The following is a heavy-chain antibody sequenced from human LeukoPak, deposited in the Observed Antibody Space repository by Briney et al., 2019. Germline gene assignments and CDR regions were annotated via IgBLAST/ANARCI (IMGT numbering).Heavy chain of an antibody. CDR3: ARVVGGATGNNWFDP. J-gene: IGHJ5*02. D-gene: IGHD1-14*01. CDR1: GYTFTSYG. CDR2: ISAYNGNT. Sequence: ASVKVSCKASGYTFTSYGISWVRQAPGQGLEWMGWISAYNGNTNYAQKLQGRVTMTTDTSTSTAYMELSSLRSEDTAVYYCARVVGGATGNNWFDPWGQGTLVTVSS. V-gene: IGHV1-18*01.